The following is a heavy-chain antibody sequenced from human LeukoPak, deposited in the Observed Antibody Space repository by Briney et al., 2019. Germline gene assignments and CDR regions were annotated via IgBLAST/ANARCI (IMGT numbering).Heavy chain of an antibody. D-gene: IGHD3-22*01. CDR3: ARPYYYDSSGYYYFDY. J-gene: IGHJ4*02. CDR1: GGSISSYY. CDR2: IYYSGST. Sequence: SETLSLTCTVSGGSISSYYWSWIRQPPGKGLEWIGYIYYSGSTNYNPSLKSRVTISVDTSKNQFSLKLSSVTAADTAVYYCARPYYYDSSGYYYFDYWGQGTLVTVSS. V-gene: IGHV4-59*12.